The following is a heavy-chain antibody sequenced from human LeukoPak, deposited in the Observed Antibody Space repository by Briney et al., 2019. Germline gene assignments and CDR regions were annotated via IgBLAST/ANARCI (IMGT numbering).Heavy chain of an antibody. CDR3: ARDYVLHWFDP. CDR2: IYTSGST. V-gene: IGHV4-4*07. D-gene: IGHD3-16*01. CDR1: GGSISSYY. Sequence: SETLSLTCTVSGGSISSYYWSWLRQPAGKGLEWIGRIYTSGSTNYNPSLKSRVTMSVDTSKNQFSLKLSSVTAADMAVYYCARDYVLHWFDPWGQGTLVTVSS. J-gene: IGHJ5*02.